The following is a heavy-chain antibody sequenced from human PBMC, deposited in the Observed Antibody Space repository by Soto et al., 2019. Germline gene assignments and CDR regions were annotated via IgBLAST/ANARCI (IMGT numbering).Heavy chain of an antibody. V-gene: IGHV3-30-3*01. CDR3: ARFRVTGTIYYYGMDV. Sequence: PGGSLRLSCAASGFTFSTYAMHWVRQAPGKGLEWVAVISYDGSNKYYADSVKGRFTISRDNSKNTLYLQMNSLRAEDTAVYYCARFRVTGTIYYYGMDVWGQGTTVTVS. CDR1: GFTFSTYA. D-gene: IGHD1-20*01. J-gene: IGHJ6*02. CDR2: ISYDGSNK.